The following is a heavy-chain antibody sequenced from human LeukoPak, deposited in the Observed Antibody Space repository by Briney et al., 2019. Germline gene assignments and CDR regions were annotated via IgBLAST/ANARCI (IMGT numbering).Heavy chain of an antibody. CDR1: GFSFSTSW. V-gene: IGHV3-7*01. D-gene: IGHD6-19*01. Sequence: PGGSLRLSCAASGFSFSTSWMSWVRQAPGKGLEWVANIKKDGSEKYYVDSVKGRFTISRDNTKNLLYLQMDSLRPEDTAVYYCVRKSTSVAGAAYWGQGTLVTVSS. CDR3: VRKSTSVAGAAY. J-gene: IGHJ4*02. CDR2: IKKDGSEK.